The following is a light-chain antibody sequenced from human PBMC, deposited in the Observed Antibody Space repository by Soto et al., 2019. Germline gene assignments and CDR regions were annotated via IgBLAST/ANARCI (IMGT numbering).Light chain of an antibody. J-gene: IGKJ5*01. CDR1: QSVSIF. CDR2: DAS. Sequence: IRLTQSPSAVCFSPGERATLSCRASQSVSIFLAWYQQKPGQAPRLLIHDASNRATGIPARFSGSGSGTDFTLTISSLEPDDFAVYYCQQRSGGSSLPFGQGTRLYIK. CDR3: QQRSGGSSLP. V-gene: IGKV3-11*01.